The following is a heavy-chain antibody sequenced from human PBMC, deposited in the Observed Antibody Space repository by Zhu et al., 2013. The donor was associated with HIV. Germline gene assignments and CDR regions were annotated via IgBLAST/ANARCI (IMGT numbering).Heavy chain of an antibody. J-gene: IGHJ4*02. CDR2: LDYSGST. Sequence: VQLQESGPGLVKPSETLSLTCTVSGASISSSTYYWGWIRQPPGKGLEWIGNLDYSGSTYYNPSLKSRVTISVDTSKNQVSLRLTSVTAADTALYYCVGGIVVALGARRFDHWGQGNPGPPSPQ. CDR3: VGGIVVALGARRFDH. D-gene: IGHD2-21*01. CDR1: GASISSSTYY. V-gene: IGHV4-39*07.